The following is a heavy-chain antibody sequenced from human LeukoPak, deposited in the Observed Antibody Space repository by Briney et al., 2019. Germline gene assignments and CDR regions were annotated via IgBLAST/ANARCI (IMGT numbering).Heavy chain of an antibody. D-gene: IGHD1-1*01. J-gene: IGHJ4*02. CDR1: GFTFSDYD. Sequence: GGSLRLSCAASGFTFSDYDMHWVRQATGKGLEWVSAIGTAGDTYYTGSVKGRFTISRENAKNSLYLQMNSLRVGDTAVYYCARVAKERVGGVYYFDYWGQGTPVTVSS. CDR2: IGTAGDT. V-gene: IGHV3-13*01. CDR3: ARVAKERVGGVYYFDY.